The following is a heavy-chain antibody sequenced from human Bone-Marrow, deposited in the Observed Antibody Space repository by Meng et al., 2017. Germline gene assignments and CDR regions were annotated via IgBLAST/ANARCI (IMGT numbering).Heavy chain of an antibody. CDR2: ISTSGRIT. V-gene: IGHV3-23*01. CDR3: AKGGVAQGRGY. CDR1: GFTFINYA. J-gene: IGHJ4*02. D-gene: IGHD3-10*01. Sequence: GESLKISCRASGFTFINYAMNWVRQAPGKGLEWVSVISTSGRITYYADSVKGRFTISRDNSQNTVHLQMNSLTAEDTALYYCAKGGVAQGRGYWGQGTLVTVSS.